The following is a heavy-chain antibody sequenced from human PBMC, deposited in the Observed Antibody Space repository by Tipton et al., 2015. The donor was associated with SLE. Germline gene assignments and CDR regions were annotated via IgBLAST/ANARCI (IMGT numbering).Heavy chain of an antibody. D-gene: IGHD1-14*01. CDR2: IYYTGTT. J-gene: IGHJ6*02. CDR3: ARPDSYQNYGMDV. Sequence: GLVKPSETLSLTCTVSGGSLSTSSYYWGWIRQPPGKGLEWIGNIYYTGTTYYSPSLKSRVTVSRDMSKNQFSLKLSSVTAADTAVYYCARPDSYQNYGMDVWGQGTTVTVSS. V-gene: IGHV4-39*07. CDR1: GGSLSTSSYY.